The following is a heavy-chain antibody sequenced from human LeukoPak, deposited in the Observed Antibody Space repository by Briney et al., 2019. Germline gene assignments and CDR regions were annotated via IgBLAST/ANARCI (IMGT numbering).Heavy chain of an antibody. V-gene: IGHV3-21*01. CDR3: ARIRYDSSGYSDC. J-gene: IGHJ4*02. CDR2: TSSSGSDI. D-gene: IGHD3-22*01. Sequence: GGSLRLSCAASGFNFNHYSMNWVRQAPGKGLEWVSSTSSSGSDIYYADSVKGRFTISRDNAKNSLYLQMNSLPAEDTAVYYCARIRYDSSGYSDCWGQGTLVTVSS. CDR1: GFNFNHYS.